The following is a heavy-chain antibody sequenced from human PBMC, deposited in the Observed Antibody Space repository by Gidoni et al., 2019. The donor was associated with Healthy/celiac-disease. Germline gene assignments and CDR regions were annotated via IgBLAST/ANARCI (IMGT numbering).Heavy chain of an antibody. CDR2: TYHSGST. Sequence: QLQLQESGSGLVKPSQTLSLTCAVSGGSISSGGYSWSWIRQPPGKGLEWIGYTYHSGSTYYNPSLKSRVTISVDRSKNQFSLKLSSVTAADTAVYYCARAPDPIAARPGYFDYWGQGTLVTVSS. V-gene: IGHV4-30-2*01. J-gene: IGHJ4*02. D-gene: IGHD6-6*01. CDR1: GGSISSGGYS. CDR3: ARAPDPIAARPGYFDY.